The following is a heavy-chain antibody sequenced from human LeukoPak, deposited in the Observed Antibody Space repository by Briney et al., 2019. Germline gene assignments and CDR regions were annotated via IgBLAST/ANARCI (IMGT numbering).Heavy chain of an antibody. Sequence: ASMKVSCKASGYTFTGYYMHWVRQAPGQGLEWMGWINPNSGGTNYAQTFQGRVTITADESTSTAYMELSSLRSEDTAVYYCARDLGGRGSGSTTSWGQGTLVTVSS. D-gene: IGHD3-10*01. CDR3: ARDLGGRGSGSTTS. CDR2: INPNSGGT. J-gene: IGHJ4*02. V-gene: IGHV1-2*02. CDR1: GYTFTGYY.